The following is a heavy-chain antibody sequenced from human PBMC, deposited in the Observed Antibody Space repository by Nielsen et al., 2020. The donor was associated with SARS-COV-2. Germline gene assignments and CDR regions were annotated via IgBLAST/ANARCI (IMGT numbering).Heavy chain of an antibody. CDR1: GFTFSSYE. CDR2: ISSSGSTI. D-gene: IGHD5-12*01. J-gene: IGHJ6*02. V-gene: IGHV3-48*03. CDR3: ARERFMSGYETDYYYGMDV. Sequence: GGSLRLSCAASGFTFSSYEMNWVRQAPGKGLEWVSYISSSGSTIYYADSVKGRFTISRDNAKNSLYLQMNSLRAEDTAVYYCARERFMSGYETDYYYGMDVWGQGTTVTASS.